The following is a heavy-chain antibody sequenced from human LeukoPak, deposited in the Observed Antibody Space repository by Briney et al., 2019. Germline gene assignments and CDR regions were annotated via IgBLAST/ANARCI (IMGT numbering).Heavy chain of an antibody. D-gene: IGHD3-10*01. Sequence: GGSLRLSCAVSGFIFSSYGMHWVRQAPGKGLEWVSVISYDGSNKYYADSVKGRFTISRDNSKNTLYLQMNSLRAEDTAVYYCANDDGSGKSIPSGAFDIWGQGTMVTVSS. CDR3: ANDDGSGKSIPSGAFDI. J-gene: IGHJ3*02. CDR2: ISYDGSNK. V-gene: IGHV3-30*18. CDR1: GFIFSSYG.